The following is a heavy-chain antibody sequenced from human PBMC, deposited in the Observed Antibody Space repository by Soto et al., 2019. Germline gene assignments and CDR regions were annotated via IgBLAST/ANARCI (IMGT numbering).Heavy chain of an antibody. V-gene: IGHV1-3*01. CDR2: IHAGNGNT. D-gene: IGHD2-8*02. J-gene: IGHJ5*02. CDR1: GYTFTSYA. Sequence: ASVKVSCKAFGYTFTSYAIHWVRQAPGQSLEWMGWIHAGNGNTKYSQKFQGRVTITRDTSASTAYMELSSLRSEDTAVYYCAREIRGVALGINLFDPWGQGTLVTVSS. CDR3: AREIRGVALGINLFDP.